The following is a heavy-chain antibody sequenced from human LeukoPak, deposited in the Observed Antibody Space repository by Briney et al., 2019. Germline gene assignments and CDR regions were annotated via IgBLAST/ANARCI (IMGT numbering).Heavy chain of an antibody. J-gene: IGHJ6*02. CDR3: TTDGVSSTTGYYYYYGMDV. Sequence: GGSLRLSCAASGFTFSSYAMSWVRQAPGKGLEWVGRIKSKTDGGTTDYAAPVKGRFTISRDDSKNTLYLQMNSLKTEDTAVYYCTTDGVSSTTGYYYYYGMDVWGQGTTVTVSS. V-gene: IGHV3-15*01. D-gene: IGHD2-2*01. CDR1: GFTFSSYA. CDR2: IKSKTDGGTT.